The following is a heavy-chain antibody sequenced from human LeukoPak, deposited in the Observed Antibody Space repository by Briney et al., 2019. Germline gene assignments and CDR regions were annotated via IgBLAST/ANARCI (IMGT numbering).Heavy chain of an antibody. CDR3: ARHFFWAFDI. J-gene: IGHJ3*02. V-gene: IGHV3-21*06. Sequence: GGSLRLSCAASGFTFSSYSMNWVRQAPGKGLEWVSSISGGSIYIYYADSVKGRFTISRDNGKNSLYLQMNSLRAEDTAVYYCARHFFWAFDIRGQGTMVTVTS. CDR2: ISGGSIYI. D-gene: IGHD3-3*01. CDR1: GFTFSSYS.